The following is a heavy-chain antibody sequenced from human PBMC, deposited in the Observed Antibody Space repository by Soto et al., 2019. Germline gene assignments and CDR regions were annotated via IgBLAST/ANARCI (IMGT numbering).Heavy chain of an antibody. D-gene: IGHD3-10*01. Sequence: EVQLVESGGGLVQPGGSLRLSCATSGFIFDSFALSWVRQAPGKGLEWVSGIGGSGGRTYYADSVKGRFTISRDNSKNTLYRQRSSLSAEDTAIYYCAKDRAFWFGEGGWFDPWGQGTLVTVSS. CDR2: IGGSGGRT. V-gene: IGHV3-23*04. J-gene: IGHJ5*02. CDR1: GFIFDSFA. CDR3: AKDRAFWFGEGGWFDP.